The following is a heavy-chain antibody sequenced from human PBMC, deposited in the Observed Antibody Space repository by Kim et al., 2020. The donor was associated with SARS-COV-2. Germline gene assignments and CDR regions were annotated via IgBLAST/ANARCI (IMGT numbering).Heavy chain of an antibody. CDR2: IYHSGST. CDR3: ARAGTLHRSGYDWCFDF. D-gene: IGHD3-22*01. J-gene: IGHJ4*01. Sequence: SETLSLTCTVSGYSISSCYYWGWIRQPPGKGLEWIGSIYHSGSTYYNPSLKSRVTISVDTSKNQFSLKLSSVTAADTAVYYCARAGTLHRSGYDWCFDF. V-gene: IGHV4-38-2*02. CDR1: GYSISSCYY.